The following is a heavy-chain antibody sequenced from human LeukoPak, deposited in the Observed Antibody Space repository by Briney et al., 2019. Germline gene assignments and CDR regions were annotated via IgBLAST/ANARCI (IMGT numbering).Heavy chain of an antibody. CDR1: GFTFGSYW. Sequence: PGGSLRLSCAASGFTFGSYWMSWVRQAPGKGLEWVANIKQDGSEKYYVDSVKGRFTISRDSAKNSLYLQMNSLRAEDTAVYYCARAKSLFDSWGQGTLVTVSS. CDR2: IKQDGSEK. CDR3: ARAKSLFDS. V-gene: IGHV3-7*03. D-gene: IGHD3-10*01. J-gene: IGHJ4*02.